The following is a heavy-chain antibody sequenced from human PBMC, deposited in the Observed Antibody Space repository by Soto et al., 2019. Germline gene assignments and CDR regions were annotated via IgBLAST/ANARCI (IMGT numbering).Heavy chain of an antibody. CDR3: ASMIGDPVLSFDS. V-gene: IGHV4-59*01. CDR2: IFYSGST. CDR1: GGSISSYS. Sequence: QVQLQESGPGLVKPSETLSLTSTVSGGSISSYSWSWIRQPPGKGLDWIGFIFYSGSTSYNPSLKSRVTISIDTSEYQFSLKLNSVTAADTAVYYCASMIGDPVLSFDSWGQGTLVAVSS. D-gene: IGHD3-10*02. J-gene: IGHJ5*01.